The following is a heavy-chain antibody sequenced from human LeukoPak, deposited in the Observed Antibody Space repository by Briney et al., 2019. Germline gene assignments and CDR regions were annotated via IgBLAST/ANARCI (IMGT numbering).Heavy chain of an antibody. CDR2: ISYDGSNK. D-gene: IGHD2-21*02. CDR1: GFTFSSYA. CDR3: ARGKHIVVVTAIRRRDAFDI. J-gene: IGHJ3*02. V-gene: IGHV3-30-3*01. Sequence: GRSLRLSCAASGFTFSSYAMHWVRQAPGKGLEWVAVISYDGSNKYYADSLKGRFTISRDNSKNTLYLQMNSLRAEDTAVYYCARGKHIVVVTAIRRRDAFDIWGQGTMVTVSS.